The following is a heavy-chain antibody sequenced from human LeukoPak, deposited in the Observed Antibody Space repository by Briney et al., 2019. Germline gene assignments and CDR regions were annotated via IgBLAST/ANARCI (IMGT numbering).Heavy chain of an antibody. CDR2: IYTSGST. CDR3: ASSPCSGGSCFPFGYYGMDV. J-gene: IGHJ6*02. D-gene: IGHD2-15*01. V-gene: IGHV4-4*07. Sequence: PSETLSLTCTVSGGSISSYYWSWIRQPAGKGLEWIGRIYTSGSTNYNPSLKSRVTMSVDTSKNQFSLKLSSVTAADTAVYYCASSPCSGGSCFPFGYYGMDVWGQGTTVTVSS. CDR1: GGSISSYY.